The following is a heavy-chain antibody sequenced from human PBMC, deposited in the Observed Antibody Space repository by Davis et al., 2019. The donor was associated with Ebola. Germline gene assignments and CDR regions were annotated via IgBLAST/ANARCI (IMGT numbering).Heavy chain of an antibody. Sequence: SETLSLTCAVYGESFSGYFWSWIRQPPGKGLEWIGEINHSGSTDYNPSLKSRVTISVDTSKNQFSLKLSSVTAADTAVYYCARSRIVVVAGFDYWGQGTLVTVSS. CDR2: INHSGST. CDR3: ARSRIVVVAGFDY. D-gene: IGHD2-2*01. J-gene: IGHJ4*02. V-gene: IGHV4-34*01. CDR1: GESFSGYF.